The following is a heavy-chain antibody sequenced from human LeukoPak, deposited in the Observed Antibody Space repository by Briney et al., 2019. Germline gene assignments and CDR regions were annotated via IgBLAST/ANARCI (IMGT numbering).Heavy chain of an antibody. CDR2: VHYSGSA. D-gene: IGHD3-16*01. J-gene: IGHJ4*02. CDR1: GGSISSYY. V-gene: IGHV4-39*01. CDR3: ARHRGGIVTIDY. Sequence: SETLSLTCTVSGGSISSYYWGWVRQPPGKGLEWIGSVHYSGSASYNPSLKSRVTVSVDTSKNQFSLKLSSVTAADTAVYYCARHRGGIVTIDYWGQGTLVTVSS.